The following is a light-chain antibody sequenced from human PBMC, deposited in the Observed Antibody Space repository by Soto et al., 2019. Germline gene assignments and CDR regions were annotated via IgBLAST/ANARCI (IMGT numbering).Light chain of an antibody. J-gene: IGLJ2*01. CDR2: ATT. V-gene: IGLV1-40*01. CDR1: GSNIGAHYD. Sequence: QSLLTQPPSVSGAPGQRVTISCTGSGSNIGAHYDVHWYQQVPGTAPKLVIYATTSRPSGVPDRFSGSKSGTSASLAITGLQAEDEAVYYCQSFDNSLSGVVFGAGTKLTVL. CDR3: QSFDNSLSGVV.